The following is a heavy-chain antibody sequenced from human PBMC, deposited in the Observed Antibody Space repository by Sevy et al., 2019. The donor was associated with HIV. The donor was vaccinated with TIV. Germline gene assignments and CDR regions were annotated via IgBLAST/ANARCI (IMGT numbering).Heavy chain of an antibody. J-gene: IGHJ5*02. V-gene: IGHV4-30-4*02. D-gene: IGHD6-6*01. Sequence: SETLSLTCTVSGGSISSGNYYWHWIRQPPGKGLEWIGYISYTGNTYYNPSLKSPVTISVDTSNNQCSLRLTSVTAADTALDFCARDATEYTSSSGWFDPWGQGTLVTVSS. CDR2: ISYTGNT. CDR1: GGSISSGNYY. CDR3: ARDATEYTSSSGWFDP.